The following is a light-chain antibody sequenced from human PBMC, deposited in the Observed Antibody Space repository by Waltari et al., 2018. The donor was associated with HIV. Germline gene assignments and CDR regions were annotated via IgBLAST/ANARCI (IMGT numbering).Light chain of an antibody. V-gene: IGKV1-9*01. CDR3: QHLNTYPLFA. CDR2: AAS. Sequence: DIQLTQSPSFVSASVGDRVTITCRASQAIGSNLAWYRQSPGQGPRLLIFAASTLESWVPSRFSGTGSGTEFALTIKSLQPEDFATYYCQHLNTYPLFAFGPGTTVDIK. J-gene: IGKJ3*01. CDR1: QAIGSN.